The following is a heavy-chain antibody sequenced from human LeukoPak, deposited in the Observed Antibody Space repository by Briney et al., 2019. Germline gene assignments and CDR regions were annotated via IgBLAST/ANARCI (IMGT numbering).Heavy chain of an antibody. V-gene: IGHV3-23*01. CDR1: GFTFSSYA. CDR3: PKEDREEVECGTGFDY. CDR2: ISSGGGRT. J-gene: IGHJ4*02. D-gene: IGHD2-15*01. Sequence: PGGSLRLSCAASGFTFSSYAMSWVRQAPGKGLEWVSAISSGGGRTYYADSVKGRFTFSRDNSKNTLSLQMNSLRLENTAVYYCPKEDREEVECGTGFDYWGQGNLVTVSS.